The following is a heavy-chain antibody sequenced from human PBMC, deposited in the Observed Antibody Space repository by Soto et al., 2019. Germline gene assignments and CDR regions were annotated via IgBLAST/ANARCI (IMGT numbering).Heavy chain of an antibody. CDR3: ASHERLPDSYFDY. J-gene: IGHJ4*02. CDR2: IYYSGST. CDR1: GGSISSSSYY. Sequence: SETLSLTCTVSGGSISSSSYYWGWIRQPPGKGLEWIGSIYYSGSTYYNPSLKSRVTISVDTSKNQFSLKLSSVTAADTAVYYCASHERLPDSYFDYWGQGTLVTVSS. V-gene: IGHV4-39*01. D-gene: IGHD1-26*01.